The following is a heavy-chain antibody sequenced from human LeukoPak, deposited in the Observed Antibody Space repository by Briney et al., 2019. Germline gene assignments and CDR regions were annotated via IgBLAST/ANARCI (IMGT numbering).Heavy chain of an antibody. CDR2: MNPNSGNT. CDR1: GYTFTSYD. J-gene: IGHJ4*02. CDR3: ARGCLWFGELPDY. Sequence: ASVKVSCKASGYTFTSYDINWVRQATGQGLEWMGWMNPNSGNTGYAQKFQGRVTITRNTSISTAYMELSCLRSEDTAVYYCARGCLWFGELPDYWGQGTLVTVSS. D-gene: IGHD3-10*01. V-gene: IGHV1-8*03.